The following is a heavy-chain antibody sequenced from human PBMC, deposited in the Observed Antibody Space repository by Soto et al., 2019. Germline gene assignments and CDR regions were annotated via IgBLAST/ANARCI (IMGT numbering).Heavy chain of an antibody. Sequence: SETLSLTCTVSGGSISSSSYYWGWIRQPPGKGLEWIGSIYYSGSTYYNPSLKSRVTISVDTSKNQFSLKLSSVTAADTAVYYCARQFFYYYDSSGYPQTLYYYYGMDVWGQGTTVTVSS. J-gene: IGHJ6*02. V-gene: IGHV4-39*01. CDR2: IYYSGST. CDR3: ARQFFYYYDSSGYPQTLYYYYGMDV. CDR1: GGSISSSSYY. D-gene: IGHD3-22*01.